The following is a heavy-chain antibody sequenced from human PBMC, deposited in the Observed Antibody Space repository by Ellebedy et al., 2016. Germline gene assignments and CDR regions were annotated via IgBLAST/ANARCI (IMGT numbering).Heavy chain of an antibody. J-gene: IGHJ6*02. CDR1: GGSFSGSY. CDR3: ARDLGGDLVTTFLPRGYYYYGMDV. D-gene: IGHD4-17*01. CDR2: INHSGST. Sequence: SETLSLTCAVYGGSFSGSYWSWIRQPPGKGLEWIGEINHSGSTNYNPSLKSRVTISVDTSKNQFSLKLSSVTAADTAVYYCARDLGGDLVTTFLPRGYYYYGMDVWGQGTTVTVSS. V-gene: IGHV4-34*01.